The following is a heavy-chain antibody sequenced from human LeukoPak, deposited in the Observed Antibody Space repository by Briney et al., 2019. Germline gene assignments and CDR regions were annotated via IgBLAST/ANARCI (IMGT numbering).Heavy chain of an antibody. CDR1: GFTFSSYG. CDR3: ARREPHGDYGGKIRYYYYMDV. D-gene: IGHD4-23*01. Sequence: GGSLRLSCAASGFTFSSYGMHWVRQAPGKGLEWVAVISYDGSNKYYADSVKGRFTIPRDNSKNTLYLQMNSLRAEDTAMYYCARREPHGDYGGKIRYYYYMDVWGKGTTITISS. J-gene: IGHJ6*03. V-gene: IGHV3-30*03. CDR2: ISYDGSNK.